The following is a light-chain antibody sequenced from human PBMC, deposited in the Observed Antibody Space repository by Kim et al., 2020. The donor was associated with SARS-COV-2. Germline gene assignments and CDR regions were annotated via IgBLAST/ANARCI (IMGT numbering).Light chain of an antibody. CDR3: NSRASNDNVV. Sequence: SSELTQDPAVSVALGQTVRITCQGDSLRSYYATWYQQKPGQAPILVIYGKNNRPSGIPDRFSGSSSGNTASLTITGTQAGDEADYYCNSRASNDNVVFGGGPQLPVL. V-gene: IGLV3-19*01. CDR1: SLRSYY. CDR2: GKN. J-gene: IGLJ2*01.